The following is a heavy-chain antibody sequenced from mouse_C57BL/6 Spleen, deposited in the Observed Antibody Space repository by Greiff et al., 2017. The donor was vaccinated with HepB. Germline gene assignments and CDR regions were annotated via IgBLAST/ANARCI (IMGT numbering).Heavy chain of an antibody. CDR2: IDPETGGT. CDR1: GYTFTDYE. Sequence: QVHVKQSGAELVRPGASVTLSCKASGYTFTDYEMHWVKQTPVHGLEWIGAIDPETGGTAYNQKFKGKAILTADKSSSTAYMELRSLTSEDSAVYYCTSWFAYWGQGTLVTVSA. CDR3: TSWFAY. V-gene: IGHV1-15*01. J-gene: IGHJ3*01.